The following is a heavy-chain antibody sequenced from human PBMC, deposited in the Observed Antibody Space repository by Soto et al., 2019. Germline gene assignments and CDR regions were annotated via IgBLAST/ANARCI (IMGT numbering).Heavy chain of an antibody. Sequence: GGSLRLSCAASGFTFSSYRMNWVRQAPGKGLEWVSYISSSSSTIYYADSVKGRFTISRDNAKNSLYLQMNSLRDEDTAVYYCARDRTLETPPSYYYGVDVWGHGTTVTVAS. V-gene: IGHV3-48*02. CDR3: ARDRTLETPPSYYYGVDV. CDR2: ISSSSSTI. CDR1: GFTFSSYR. J-gene: IGHJ6*02. D-gene: IGHD1-1*01.